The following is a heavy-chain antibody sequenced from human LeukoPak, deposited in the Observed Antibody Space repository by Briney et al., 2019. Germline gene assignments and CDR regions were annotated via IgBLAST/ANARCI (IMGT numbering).Heavy chain of an antibody. V-gene: IGHV4-59*01. J-gene: IGHJ4*02. CDR3: ARASWSGYFDY. D-gene: IGHD3-3*01. Sequence: SETLSLTCTVSGGSISSYSWSWIRQPPGKGLEWIGYIYYSGTTNYNPSLKSRVTISVDTSKNQFSLKLNSVTAADTAVYYCARASWSGYFDYWGQGTLVTVSS. CDR2: IYYSGTT. CDR1: GGSISSYS.